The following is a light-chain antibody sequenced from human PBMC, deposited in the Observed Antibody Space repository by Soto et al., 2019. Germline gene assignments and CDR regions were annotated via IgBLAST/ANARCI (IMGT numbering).Light chain of an antibody. CDR2: GAS. Sequence: EIVMTQSPATLSVSPGERATLSCRASQSVSSNLAWYQRKPGQAPRLLIYGASTRATGIPARFSGSGSGTEFTLTISSLQPEDFATYYCQQLNSYPRTFGQGTRLEIK. V-gene: IGKV3-15*01. CDR1: QSVSSN. J-gene: IGKJ5*01. CDR3: QQLNSYPRT.